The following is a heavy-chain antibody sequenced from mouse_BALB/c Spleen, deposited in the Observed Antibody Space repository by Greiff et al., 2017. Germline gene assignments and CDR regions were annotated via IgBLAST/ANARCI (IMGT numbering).Heavy chain of an antibody. CDR3: KGGLLWLRRGYYYAMDY. Sequence: EVKVEESGGGLVQPGGSMKLSCVASGFTFSNYWMNWVRQSPEKGLEWVAEIRLKSNNYATHYAESVKGRFTISRDDSKSSVYLQMNNLRAEDTGIYYCKGGLLWLRRGYYYAMDYWGQGTSVTVSS. V-gene: IGHV6-6*02. CDR2: IRLKSNNYAT. D-gene: IGHD2-2*01. J-gene: IGHJ4*01. CDR1: GFTFSNYW.